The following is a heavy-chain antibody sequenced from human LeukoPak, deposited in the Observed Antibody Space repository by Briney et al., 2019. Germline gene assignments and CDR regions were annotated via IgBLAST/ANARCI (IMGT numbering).Heavy chain of an antibody. CDR2: IIPIFCTA. D-gene: IGHD3-3*01. CDR3: ARGVVTHYYYYYCMDV. CDR1: GCTFSSYA. V-gene: IGHV1-69*13. J-gene: IGHJ6*03. Sequence: ASVKVSCKASGCTFSSYAISWVRQAPGQGLEWMGGIIPIFCTANYAQKFQGRVTITADESTSTAYMELSSLRSDDTAVYYCARGVVTHYYYYYCMDVWGKGTTVTVSS.